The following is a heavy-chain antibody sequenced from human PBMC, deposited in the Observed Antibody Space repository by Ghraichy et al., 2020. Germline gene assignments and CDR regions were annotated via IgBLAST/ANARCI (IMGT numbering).Heavy chain of an antibody. V-gene: IGHV3-30*18. D-gene: IGHD3-22*01. J-gene: IGHJ3*02. CDR1: GFTFSSYG. CDR2: ISYDGSNK. CDR3: AKRPATYYYDSSGYALDAFDI. Sequence: SLRLSCAASGFTFSSYGMHWVRQAPGKGLEWVAVISYDGSNKYYADSVKGRFTISRDNSKNTLYLQMNSLRAEDTAVYYCAKRPATYYYDSSGYALDAFDIWGQGTMVTVSS.